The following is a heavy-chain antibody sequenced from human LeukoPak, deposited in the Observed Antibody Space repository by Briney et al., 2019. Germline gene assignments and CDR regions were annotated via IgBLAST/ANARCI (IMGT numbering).Heavy chain of an antibody. V-gene: IGHV3-20*04. J-gene: IGHJ4*02. D-gene: IGHD3-22*01. CDR1: GFTFGDYG. CDR3: ARVYDSSGYYGSHFYS. Sequence: GGSLRLSCAASGFTFGDYGMSWVRQAPGKGLEWVSGINWNGGSTGYADSVKGRFTISRANAKNSLYLQMNSLRAEDTALYYCARVYDSSGYYGSHFYSWGQRTLVTVSS. CDR2: INWNGGST.